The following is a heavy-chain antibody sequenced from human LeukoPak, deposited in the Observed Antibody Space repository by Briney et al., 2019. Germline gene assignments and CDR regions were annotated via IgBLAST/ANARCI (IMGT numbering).Heavy chain of an antibody. CDR1: GFTFSSYG. Sequence: GGSLRLSCAASGFTFSSYGMHWVRQAPGKGLEWVAVISYDGSNKYHADSVKGRFTISRDNSKNTLYLQMNSLRAEDTAVYYCAKAYYDFWSGYYVPGWFDPWGQGTLVTVSS. CDR2: ISYDGSNK. V-gene: IGHV3-30*18. D-gene: IGHD3-3*01. CDR3: AKAYYDFWSGYYVPGWFDP. J-gene: IGHJ5*02.